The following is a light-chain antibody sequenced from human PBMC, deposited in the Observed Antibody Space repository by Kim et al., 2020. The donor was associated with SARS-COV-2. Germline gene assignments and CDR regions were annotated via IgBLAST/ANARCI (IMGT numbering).Light chain of an antibody. Sequence: EIVLTQSPATLSLSPGERATLSCRASQSVSRYLAWYQQKPGQAPRLLIYDASDRATGIPARFSGSGSGTDFTLTISSLEPEDFAVYYCQQRRNWPLTFGGGTKLEI. CDR1: QSVSRY. CDR2: DAS. CDR3: QQRRNWPLT. J-gene: IGKJ4*01. V-gene: IGKV3-11*01.